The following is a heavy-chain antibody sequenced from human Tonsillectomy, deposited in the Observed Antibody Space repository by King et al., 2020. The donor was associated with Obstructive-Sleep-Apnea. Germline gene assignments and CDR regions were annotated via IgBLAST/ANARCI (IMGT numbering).Heavy chain of an antibody. Sequence: PLQESGPGLVKPSETLSPTCTVSGGSISSRSYFWGWIRQPPGKGLEWIGSGYYSGNTYYNPSLKSRVTISVDTSKNQFSLRLRSVTAADTAVYYCTRHEGTVVTFDYWGQGTLVTVSS. CDR2: GYYSGNT. CDR3: TRHEGTVVTFDY. J-gene: IGHJ4*02. V-gene: IGHV4-39*01. CDR1: GGSISSRSYF. D-gene: IGHD4-23*01.